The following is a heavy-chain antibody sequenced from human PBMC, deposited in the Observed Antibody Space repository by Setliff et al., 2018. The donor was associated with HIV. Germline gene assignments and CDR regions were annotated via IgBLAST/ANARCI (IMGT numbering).Heavy chain of an antibody. CDR2: ISYDGNNK. V-gene: IGHV3-30*04. Sequence: GESLKISCAASGFSFRSYAMHWVRQAPGKGLEWVVVISYDGNNKFYADSVKGRFTISRDNSENTLDLQMNSLRADDTAVYYCARVQTSYSSGWYDAFDIWGQGTLVTVSS. J-gene: IGHJ3*02. CDR3: ARVQTSYSSGWYDAFDI. CDR1: GFSFRSYA. D-gene: IGHD6-19*01.